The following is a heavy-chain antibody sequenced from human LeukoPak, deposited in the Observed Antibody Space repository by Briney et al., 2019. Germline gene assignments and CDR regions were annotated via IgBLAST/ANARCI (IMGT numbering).Heavy chain of an antibody. D-gene: IGHD5-12*01. Sequence: GGSLRLSCVASGFTFRDYEMNWIRQAPGKGLEWVSYISTSGSTIYYADSVKGRFTVSRDNAKNSLYLQMDSLRDEDAAVYYCARDSKGYSGYDLGGGFDYWGQGILVTVSS. V-gene: IGHV3-48*03. CDR1: GFTFRDYE. CDR2: ISTSGSTI. J-gene: IGHJ4*02. CDR3: ARDSKGYSGYDLGGGFDY.